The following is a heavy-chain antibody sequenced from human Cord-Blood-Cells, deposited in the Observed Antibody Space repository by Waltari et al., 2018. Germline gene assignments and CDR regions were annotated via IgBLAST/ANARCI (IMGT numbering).Heavy chain of an antibody. CDR1: GFIFSSYW. Sequence: EVQLVESGGGLVQPGGSLRLSCAASGFIFSSYWMSWVRQAPGKGLEWVANIKQDGSEKYYVDSVKGRFTISRDNAKNSLYLQMNSLRAEDTAVYYCARVCGGDCYDAFDIWGQGTMVTVSS. D-gene: IGHD2-21*02. V-gene: IGHV3-7*01. J-gene: IGHJ3*02. CDR2: IKQDGSEK. CDR3: ARVCGGDCYDAFDI.